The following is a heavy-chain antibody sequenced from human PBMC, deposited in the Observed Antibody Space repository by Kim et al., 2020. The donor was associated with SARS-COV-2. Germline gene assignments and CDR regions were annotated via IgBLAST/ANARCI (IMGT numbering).Heavy chain of an antibody. V-gene: IGHV3-15*01. CDR3: ITAGVAASPGGY. J-gene: IGHJ4*02. Sequence: TDSAEHVKGRFTISSDDSKNTLYLQMYSLTFEDTAVYYCITAGVAASPGGYWGQGTLVTVSS. CDR2: T. D-gene: IGHD6-19*01.